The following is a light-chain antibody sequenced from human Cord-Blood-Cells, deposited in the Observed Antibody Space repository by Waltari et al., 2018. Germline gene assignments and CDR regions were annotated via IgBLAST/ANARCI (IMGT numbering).Light chain of an antibody. CDR1: SSDVGGYNY. J-gene: IGLJ2*01. V-gene: IGLV2-14*01. CDR2: DVS. Sequence: QSALTQPASVSGSPGQSITISCTGTSSDVGGYNYVSWYQQHPGKAPKLMIYDVSKRPSGVSTRCSGSKSGNTASLTISGLQAEDEADYYCSSYTSSSTPVVFGGGTKLTVL. CDR3: SSYTSSSTPVV.